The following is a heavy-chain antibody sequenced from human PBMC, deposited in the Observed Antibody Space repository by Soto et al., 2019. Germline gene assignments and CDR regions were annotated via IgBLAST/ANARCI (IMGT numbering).Heavy chain of an antibody. CDR1: GYTFTSYG. CDR2: INPNSGNI. Sequence: PGASVKVSCKASGYTFTSYGISWVRQATGHGLEWMGWINPNSGNIGYAQKFQGRVTMTRDTAIRTAYMEVSRLRSDDTAVYYCARGRASGSYYLLHYWGQGTLVTVYS. D-gene: IGHD3-10*01. J-gene: IGHJ4*02. CDR3: ARGRASGSYYLLHY. V-gene: IGHV1-8*02.